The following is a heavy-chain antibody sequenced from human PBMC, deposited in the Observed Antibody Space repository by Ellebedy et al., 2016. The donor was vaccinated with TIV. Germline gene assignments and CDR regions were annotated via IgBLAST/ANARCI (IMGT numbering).Heavy chain of an antibody. CDR1: GFTFSSYS. D-gene: IGHD3-10*01. Sequence: GESLKISCAASGFTFSSYSMSWVRQAPGKGLEWVSYIGGSSTPISYADSVKCRFTISRDNAQNSVYLQMNSLRAEDTAVYYCASNYYDAFDTWGKGTMVTVS. J-gene: IGHJ3*02. CDR2: IGGSSTPI. CDR3: ASNYYDAFDT. V-gene: IGHV3-48*04.